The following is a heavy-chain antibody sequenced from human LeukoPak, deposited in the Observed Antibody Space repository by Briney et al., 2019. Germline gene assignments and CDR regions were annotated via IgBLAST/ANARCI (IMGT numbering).Heavy chain of an antibody. Sequence: SVKVSCKASGGTFSSYAISWVRQAPGQGLEWTGRIIPILGIANYAQKFQGRVTITADKSTSTAYMELSSLRSEDTAVYYCARGSATGVLYFDLWGRGTLVTVSS. V-gene: IGHV1-69*04. CDR3: ARGSATGVLYFDL. D-gene: IGHD6-25*01. CDR2: IIPILGIA. J-gene: IGHJ2*01. CDR1: GGTFSSYA.